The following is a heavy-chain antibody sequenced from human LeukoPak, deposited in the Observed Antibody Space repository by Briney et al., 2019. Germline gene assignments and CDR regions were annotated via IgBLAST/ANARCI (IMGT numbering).Heavy chain of an antibody. J-gene: IGHJ4*02. V-gene: IGHV3-74*01. CDR3: AKVWDYVWGSYRSTDY. Sequence: PGGSLRLSCAASGFTFSTYWMHWVRQAPGEGLVWVSRINSDDSIINYADSVKGRFTISRDNSKNTLYLQMNSLRAEDTAVYYCAKVWDYVWGSYRSTDYWGQGTLVTVSS. CDR1: GFTFSTYW. CDR2: INSDDSII. D-gene: IGHD3-16*02.